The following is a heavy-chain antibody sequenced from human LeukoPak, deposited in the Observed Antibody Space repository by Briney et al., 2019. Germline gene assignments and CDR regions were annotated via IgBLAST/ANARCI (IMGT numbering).Heavy chain of an antibody. CDR2: ISYDGSNK. CDR3: AKGIGDYYGSGSYYCPTQYYYDGIDV. CDR1: GFTFSSYG. V-gene: IGHV3-30*18. J-gene: IGHJ6*02. D-gene: IGHD3-10*01. Sequence: PGGSLRLSCAVSGFTFSSYGMHGVRQAPGKGLEWVAVISYDGSNKYYADSVKGRFTISRDNSKNTLYLQMNSLRAEDTAVYYLAKGIGDYYGSGSYYCPTQYYYDGIDVWGQGTTVTVSS.